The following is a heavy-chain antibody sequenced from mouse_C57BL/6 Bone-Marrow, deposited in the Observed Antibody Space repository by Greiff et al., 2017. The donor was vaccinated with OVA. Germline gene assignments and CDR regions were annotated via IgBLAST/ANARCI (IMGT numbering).Heavy chain of an antibody. Sequence: VQLQQPGAELVKPGASVKMSCKASGYTFTSYWITWVKQRPGQGLEWIGDIYPGSGSTNYNEKFKSKATLTVDTSSSTAYMQLSSLTSEDSAVYYCARDYYSNYGDWYFDVWGTGTTVTVSS. D-gene: IGHD2-5*01. CDR2: IYPGSGST. V-gene: IGHV1-55*01. CDR3: ARDYYSNYGDWYFDV. CDR1: GYTFTSYW. J-gene: IGHJ1*03.